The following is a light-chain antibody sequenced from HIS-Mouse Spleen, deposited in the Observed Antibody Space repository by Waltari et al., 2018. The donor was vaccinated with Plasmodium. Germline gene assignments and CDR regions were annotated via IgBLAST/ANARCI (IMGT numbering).Light chain of an antibody. CDR1: QSISSY. CDR2: AAS. CDR3: QQSYSTPPT. J-gene: IGKJ2*01. Sequence: DIQMTQSPSSLSSSVVARVTITCRASQSISSYLNWYQQKPGKAPKLLIYAASSLQSGVPSRFSGSGSGTDFTLTISSLQPEDFATYYCQQSYSTPPTFGQGTKLEIK. V-gene: IGKV1-39*01.